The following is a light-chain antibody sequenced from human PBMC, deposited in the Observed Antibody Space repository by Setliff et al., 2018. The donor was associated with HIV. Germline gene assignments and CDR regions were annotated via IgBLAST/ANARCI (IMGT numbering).Light chain of an antibody. CDR3: QSYDSSLRAYV. J-gene: IGLJ1*01. CDR1: SSNIGARYD. V-gene: IGLV1-40*01. Sequence: QSVLTQPPSVSGAPGQRVTISCTGSSSNIGARYDVQWFQQLPGTAPKLLIHGSNNRPSGVPARFSGSKSGSSATLAITGLQAEDEADYFCQSYDSSLRAYVFGAGTKVTVL. CDR2: GSN.